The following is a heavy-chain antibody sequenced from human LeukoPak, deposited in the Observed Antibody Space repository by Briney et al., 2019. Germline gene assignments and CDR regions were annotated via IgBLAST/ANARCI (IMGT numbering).Heavy chain of an antibody. V-gene: IGHV4-34*01. D-gene: IGHD3-22*01. Sequence: SETLSLTCAVYGGSFSGYYWSCIRQPPGKGLEWIGEINHSGSTNYNPSLKSRVTISVDTSKNQFSLKLSSVTAADTAVYYCARGWNSSGYYSRRLGAFDIWGQGTMVTVSS. CDR2: INHSGST. CDR1: GGSFSGYY. CDR3: ARGWNSSGYYSRRLGAFDI. J-gene: IGHJ3*02.